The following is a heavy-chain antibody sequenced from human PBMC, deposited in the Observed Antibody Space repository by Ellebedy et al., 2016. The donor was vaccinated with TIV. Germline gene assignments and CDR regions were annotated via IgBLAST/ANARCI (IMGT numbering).Heavy chain of an antibody. CDR3: AKDSFYDGDVEGYYFDA. CDR1: GFTFSSYA. V-gene: IGHV3-23*01. D-gene: IGHD4-17*01. J-gene: IGHJ4*02. Sequence: GGSLRLXXAASGFTFSSYAMNWVRQAPGRGLEWVSSITSDRHTKYYADSIKGRFVISRDNSRNTLYLQMNSLRAEDTAVYYCAKDSFYDGDVEGYYFDAWGQGTLVTVSS. CDR2: ITSDRHTK.